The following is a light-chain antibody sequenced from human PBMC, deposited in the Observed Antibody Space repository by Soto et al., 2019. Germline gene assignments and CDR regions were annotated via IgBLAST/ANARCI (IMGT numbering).Light chain of an antibody. Sequence: EIVLTQSPGTLSLSPGERATLSCRASQSVSSNYLVWYQHKPGQAPRLLIYGAFSRAAGTPDRFSGSGSGTEFTLTINRLEPEDFAVYYCQQYGSSPPLTFGGGTKVEIK. J-gene: IGKJ4*01. CDR1: QSVSSNY. CDR2: GAF. CDR3: QQYGSSPPLT. V-gene: IGKV3-20*01.